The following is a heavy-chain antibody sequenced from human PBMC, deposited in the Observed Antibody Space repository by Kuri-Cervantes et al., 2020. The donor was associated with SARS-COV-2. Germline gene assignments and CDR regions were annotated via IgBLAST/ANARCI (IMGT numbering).Heavy chain of an antibody. Sequence: SVKVSCKASGGTFSSYAISWVRQAPGQGLEWMGRITPILGTANYAQKFQGRVTITADKSTSTAYMELSSLRSEDTAVYYCARDLTDSSSWYLYWFDPWGQGTLVTVSS. V-gene: IGHV1-69*04. CDR1: GGTFSSYA. CDR3: ARDLTDSSSWYLYWFDP. CDR2: ITPILGTA. J-gene: IGHJ5*02. D-gene: IGHD6-13*01.